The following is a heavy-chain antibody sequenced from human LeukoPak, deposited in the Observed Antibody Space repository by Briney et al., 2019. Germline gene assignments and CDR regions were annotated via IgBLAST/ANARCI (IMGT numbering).Heavy chain of an antibody. J-gene: IGHJ3*02. V-gene: IGHV3-53*01. CDR1: GFTVSSIH. D-gene: IGHD3-22*01. CDR3: ARGGRGSAAVVAPRPFDI. Sequence: PGGSLRLSCAASGFTVSSIHMVWVRQAPGKGLEWVSVTYTGGNSYYADSVKGRFIISRDISKNTLYLQMNSLRAEDSALYYCARGGRGSAAVVAPRPFDIWGQGTMVTVSS. CDR2: TYTGGNS.